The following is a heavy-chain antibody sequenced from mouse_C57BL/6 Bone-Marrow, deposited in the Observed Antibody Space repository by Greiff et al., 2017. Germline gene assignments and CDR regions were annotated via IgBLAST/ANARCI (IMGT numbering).Heavy chain of an antibody. J-gene: IGHJ4*01. CDR3: TTTTVVDMDY. V-gene: IGHV14-4*01. CDR1: GFNIKDDY. CDR2: IDPENGAT. Sequence: EVQLQESGAELVRPGASVKLSCTASGFNIKDDYMHWVKQRPEQGLEWIGWIDPENGATEYASKFQGKATITADTSSNTAYLQLSSLTSEDTAVYYCTTTTVVDMDYWGQGTSVTVSS. D-gene: IGHD1-1*01.